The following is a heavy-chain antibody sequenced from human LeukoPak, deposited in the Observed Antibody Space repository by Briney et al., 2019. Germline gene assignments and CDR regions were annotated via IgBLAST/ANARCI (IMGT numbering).Heavy chain of an antibody. CDR3: ARAGHSDPDAFDI. CDR1: GYSISSGYY. J-gene: IGHJ3*02. Sequence: PSETLSLTCAVSGYSISSGYYWGWIRQPPGKGLEWIGSIYHSGSTYYNPSLKSRVTISVDTSKNQFSLKLSSVTAADTAVYYCARAGHSDPDAFDIWGQGTMVTVSS. V-gene: IGHV4-38-2*01. D-gene: IGHD6-13*01. CDR2: IYHSGST.